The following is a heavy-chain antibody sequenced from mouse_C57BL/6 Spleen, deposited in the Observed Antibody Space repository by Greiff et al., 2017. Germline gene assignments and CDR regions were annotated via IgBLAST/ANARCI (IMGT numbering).Heavy chain of an antibody. CDR3: ARGGGYFDY. V-gene: IGHV1-26*01. J-gene: IGHJ2*01. Sequence: VQLQQSGPELVKPGASVKISCKASGYTFTDSYMNWVKQSHGKSLEWIGDINPNNGGTSYNQKFKGKATLTVDKSSSTAYMELRSLTSEDSAVYYCARGGGYFDYWGQGTTLTVSS. CDR1: GYTFTDSY. CDR2: INPNNGGT.